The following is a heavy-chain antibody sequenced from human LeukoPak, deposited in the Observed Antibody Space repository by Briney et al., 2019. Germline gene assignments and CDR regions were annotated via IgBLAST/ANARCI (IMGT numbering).Heavy chain of an antibody. V-gene: IGHV1-24*01. CDR1: GYTLTELS. D-gene: IGHD1-26*01. Sequence: ASVKVSCKVSGYTLTELSMHWVRQTPGKGLEWMGGFDPEDGETIYAQKFQGGVTMTEDTSTDTAYMELSSLRSEDTAVYYCATVNPELLWYYFDYWGQGTLVTVSS. CDR3: ATVNPELLWYYFDY. CDR2: FDPEDGET. J-gene: IGHJ4*02.